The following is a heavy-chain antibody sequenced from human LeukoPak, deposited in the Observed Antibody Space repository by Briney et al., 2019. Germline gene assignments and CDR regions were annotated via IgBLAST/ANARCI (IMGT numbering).Heavy chain of an antibody. V-gene: IGHV3-66*01. D-gene: IGHD3-10*01. CDR2: IYSGGST. J-gene: IGHJ5*02. CDR3: ARESFGELSSWFDP. CDR1: GFTFSSYA. Sequence: GGSLRLSCAASGFTFSSYAMSWVRQAPGKGLEWVSVIYSGGSTYYADSVKGRFTISRDNSKNTLYLQMNSLRAEDTAVYYCARESFGELSSWFDPWGQGTLVTVSS.